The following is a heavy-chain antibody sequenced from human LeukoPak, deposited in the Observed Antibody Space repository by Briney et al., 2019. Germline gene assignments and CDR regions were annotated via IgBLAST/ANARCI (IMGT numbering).Heavy chain of an antibody. D-gene: IGHD5-18*01. V-gene: IGHV3-23*01. J-gene: IGHJ6*03. CDR1: GFTFSSYV. CDR2: ISGIGGST. CDR3: ARDGEVELWLGYYYYYMDV. Sequence: GGSLRLTCAASGFTFSSYVMSWVRQAPGKGLEWVSAISGIGGSTYYADSVKGRFTISRDNAKNSLYLQMNSLRAEDTAVYYCARDGEVELWLGYYYYYMDVWGKGTTVTVSS.